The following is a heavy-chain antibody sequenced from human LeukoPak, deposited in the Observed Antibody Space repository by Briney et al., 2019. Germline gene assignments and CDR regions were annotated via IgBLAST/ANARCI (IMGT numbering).Heavy chain of an antibody. J-gene: IGHJ6*02. CDR2: INHNGNVN. Sequence: GGSLRLSCAASGFTFSNYAMHWVRQAPGKGLEWVASINHNGNVNYYVDSVKGRFTISRDNAKNSLYLQMSNLRAEDTAVYFCARGGGLDVWGQGATVTVSS. CDR3: ARGGGLDV. V-gene: IGHV3-7*03. D-gene: IGHD3-16*01. CDR1: GFTFSNYA.